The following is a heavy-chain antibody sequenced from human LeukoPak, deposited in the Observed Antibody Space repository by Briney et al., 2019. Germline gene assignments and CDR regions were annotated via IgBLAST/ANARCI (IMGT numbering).Heavy chain of an antibody. CDR3: ARGYDGSGYYYRNWYFDL. CDR2: MYTSGST. J-gene: IGHJ2*01. Sequence: PSETLSLTCTVSGGSISSGSYYWGWIRQPAGQGLEYIGRMYTSGSTNYNPSLKSRVTISVDTTKNQFSMKLSYVTAAATAVYYCARGYDGSGYYYRNWYFDLWGRGTLVTVSS. V-gene: IGHV4-61*02. CDR1: GGSISSGSYY. D-gene: IGHD3-22*01.